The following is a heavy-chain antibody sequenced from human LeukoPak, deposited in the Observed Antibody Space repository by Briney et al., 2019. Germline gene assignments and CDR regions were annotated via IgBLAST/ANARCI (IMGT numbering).Heavy chain of an antibody. CDR3: TRNGPDNKSGWSMDV. Sequence: NTSETLSLTCVASGGSINNNKWWSWVRQPPGKGLEWIGDVYYSGSTNYNPSLRSRVTMSVDKSKNQFSLKLNSVTAADTAVYYCTRNGPDNKSGWSMDVGGQGTTVPFSS. D-gene: IGHD6-19*01. CDR1: GGSINNNKW. J-gene: IGHJ6*02. CDR2: VYYSGST. V-gene: IGHV4-4*02.